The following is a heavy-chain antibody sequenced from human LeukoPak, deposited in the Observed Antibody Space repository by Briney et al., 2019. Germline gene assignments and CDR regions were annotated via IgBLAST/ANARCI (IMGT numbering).Heavy chain of an antibody. D-gene: IGHD6-19*01. Sequence: SGTLSLTCTVSGGSISSSTYYWGWIRQPPGKGLEWIGSIYYSGSTYYNPSLKSRVTISVDTSKNQFSLKLSSVTAADTAVYYCARRGDVSGWFLGSYYFDYWGQGTLVTVSS. CDR2: IYYSGST. CDR3: ARRGDVSGWFLGSYYFDY. J-gene: IGHJ4*02. V-gene: IGHV4-39*01. CDR1: GGSISSSTYY.